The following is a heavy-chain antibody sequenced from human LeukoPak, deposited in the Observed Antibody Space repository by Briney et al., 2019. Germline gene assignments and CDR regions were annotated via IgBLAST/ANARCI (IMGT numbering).Heavy chain of an antibody. Sequence: GGSLRLSCRASGFTFNDYHMSWLRQAPGEGLEWISYISISGSYINRTDSVKGRFTISRDNAKNSLYLQMTSLRAEDTAVYYCARCGTPNNYHYYGLDVWGQGTTVTVSS. CDR2: ISISGSYI. CDR1: GFTFNDYH. V-gene: IGHV3-11*03. CDR3: ARCGTPNNYHYYGLDV. J-gene: IGHJ6*02. D-gene: IGHD5-24*01.